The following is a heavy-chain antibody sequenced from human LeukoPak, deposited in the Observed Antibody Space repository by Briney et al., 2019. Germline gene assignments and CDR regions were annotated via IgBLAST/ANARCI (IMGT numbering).Heavy chain of an antibody. V-gene: IGHV3-21*01. J-gene: IGHJ2*01. Sequence: GGSLRLSCAASGFTFSSYSMNWVRQAPGKGLEWVSSIRSSSSYIYYADSVKGRFTISRDNAKNSLYLQMNSLRAEDTAVYYCARTVIVVVTASPSYWYFDLWGRGTLVTVSS. CDR1: GFTFSSYS. CDR2: IRSSSSYI. D-gene: IGHD2-21*02. CDR3: ARTVIVVVTASPSYWYFDL.